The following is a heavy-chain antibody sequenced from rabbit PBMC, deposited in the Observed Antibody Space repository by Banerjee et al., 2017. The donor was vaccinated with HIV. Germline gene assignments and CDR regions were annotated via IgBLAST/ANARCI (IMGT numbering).Heavy chain of an antibody. J-gene: IGHJ4*01. CDR2: ISAGSSGTT. V-gene: IGHV1S45*01. CDR1: GFSFSSTYY. D-gene: IGHD4-1*01. CDR3: ARDLAGVIGWNFNF. Sequence: QEQLGESGGGLVQPEGSLTLTCTASGFSFSSTYYMCWVRQAPGKGLEWIGCISAGSSGTTYYASWAKGRFTISKTSSTTVTLQMTSLTAADTASYFCARDLAGVIGWNFNFWGPGTLVTVS.